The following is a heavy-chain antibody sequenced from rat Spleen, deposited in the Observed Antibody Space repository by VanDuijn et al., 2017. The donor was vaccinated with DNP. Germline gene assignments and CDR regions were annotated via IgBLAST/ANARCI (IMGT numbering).Heavy chain of an antibody. CDR1: GFTFNNYW. CDR3: ARSDYPAITEYFDY. J-gene: IGHJ2*01. Sequence: EVQLVESGGGLVQPGRSLKLSCVASGFTFNNYWMTWIRQVPGKGLEWVASISSGGDTTYYPDSVKGRFTISRNNAKNTLYLQMNGLRSEDTATYYCARSDYPAITEYFDYWGQGVMVTVSS. CDR2: ISSGGDTT. D-gene: IGHD1-4*01. V-gene: IGHV5-31*01.